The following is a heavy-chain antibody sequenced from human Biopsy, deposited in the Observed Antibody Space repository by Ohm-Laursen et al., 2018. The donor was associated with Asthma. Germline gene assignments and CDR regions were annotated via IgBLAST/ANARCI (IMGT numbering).Heavy chain of an antibody. CDR2: IKPDGSQT. D-gene: IGHD2-2*01. CDR1: GFTFSHYN. V-gene: IGHV3-7*01. CDR3: ATLSWYASQY. J-gene: IGHJ4*02. Sequence: SLRLSCAASGFTFSHYNMIWVRQAPGKGLQWLAFIKPDGSQTYYADSVEGRFSISRDNSKNSLYLQMSSLRGEDTAIYYCATLSWYASQYWGQGTLVTVSS.